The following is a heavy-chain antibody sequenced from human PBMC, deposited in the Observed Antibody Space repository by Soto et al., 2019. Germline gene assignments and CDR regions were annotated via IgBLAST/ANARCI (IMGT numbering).Heavy chain of an antibody. Sequence: GGSLRLSCAASGFTFSSYGMHWVRQAPGKGLEWVAVIWYDGSNKYYADSVKGRLTISRDNSKNTLYLQMNSLRAEDTAVYYCARDLDIVATKRYYYYGMDVWGQGTTVTVSS. J-gene: IGHJ6*02. D-gene: IGHD5-12*01. CDR3: ARDLDIVATKRYYYYGMDV. CDR1: GFTFSSYG. V-gene: IGHV3-33*01. CDR2: IWYDGSNK.